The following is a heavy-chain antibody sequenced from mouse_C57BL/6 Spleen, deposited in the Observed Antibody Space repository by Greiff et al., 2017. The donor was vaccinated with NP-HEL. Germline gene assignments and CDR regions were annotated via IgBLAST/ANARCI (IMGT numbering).Heavy chain of an antibody. V-gene: IGHV1-80*01. CDR1: GYAFSNYW. CDR3: AGGYFDV. J-gene: IGHJ1*03. CDR2: IYPGDGDT. Sequence: VMLVESGAELVKPGASVKISCKASGYAFSNYWMNWVKQRPGKGLEWIGQIYPGDGDTNYNGKFKGKATLTADKSSSTAYMQLSSLTSEDSAVYFCAGGYFDVWGTGTTVTVSS.